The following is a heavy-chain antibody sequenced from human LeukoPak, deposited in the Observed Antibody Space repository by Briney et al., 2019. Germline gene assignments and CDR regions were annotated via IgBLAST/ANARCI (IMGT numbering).Heavy chain of an antibody. CDR2: ISSSGGST. CDR3: AKEARDILTHYYWGSQFDY. J-gene: IGHJ4*02. D-gene: IGHD3-9*01. CDR1: GFTFSTYA. Sequence: GGSLRLSCAASGFTFSTYAFSWVRQAPGKGPEWVSAISSSGGSTYYADSVKGRFTFSRDNSKNTMFLQMNSLRAEDTALYYCAKEARDILTHYYWGSQFDYWGQGTLVIVSS. V-gene: IGHV3-23*01.